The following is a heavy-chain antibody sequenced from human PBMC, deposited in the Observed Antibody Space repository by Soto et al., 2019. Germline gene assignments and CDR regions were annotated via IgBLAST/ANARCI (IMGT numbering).Heavy chain of an antibody. D-gene: IGHD5-18*01. CDR2: VHDSWGA. J-gene: IGHJ6*02. CDR1: GGSMSGYY. Sequence: SETLSLTCTVSGGSMSGYYWSWIRLPPGKPMEWIGYVHDSWGAAYNPSLRSRVAISLDTSKRQFSLSLTSVSATDTAMYYCVRQGYGPLPGLVDVWGQGTTVT. V-gene: IGHV4-59*08. CDR3: VRQGYGPLPGLVDV.